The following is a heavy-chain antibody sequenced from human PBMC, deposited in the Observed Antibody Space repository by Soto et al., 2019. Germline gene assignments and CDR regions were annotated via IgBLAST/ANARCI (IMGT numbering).Heavy chain of an antibody. D-gene: IGHD3-22*01. V-gene: IGHV3-30-3*01. CDR2: ISYDGSNK. CDR3: ERPYYYDSSGYYHDALGI. Sequence: QVQLVESGGGVVQPGRSLRLSCAASGFTFSSYAMHWVRQAPGKGLEWVAVISYDGSNKYYADSMKGRFTISRGNSKNTLYLQMSSLRAEDTTVYYCERPYYYDSSGYYHDALGIWGQGTMVTVSS. CDR1: GFTFSSYA. J-gene: IGHJ3*02.